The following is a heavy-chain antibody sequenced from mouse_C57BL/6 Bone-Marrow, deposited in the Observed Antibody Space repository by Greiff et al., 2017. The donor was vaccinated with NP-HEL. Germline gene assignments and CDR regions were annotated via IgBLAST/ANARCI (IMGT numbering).Heavy chain of an antibody. Sequence: QVQLQQSGAELVRPGTSVKVSCKASGYAFTNYLIEWVKQRPGQGLEWIGVINPGSGGTNYNEKFKGKATLTADKSSSTAYMQLSSLTSEDSAVYFCARHITTVVANYFDYWGQGTTLTVSS. CDR2: INPGSGGT. D-gene: IGHD1-1*01. J-gene: IGHJ2*01. V-gene: IGHV1-54*01. CDR3: ARHITTVVANYFDY. CDR1: GYAFTNYL.